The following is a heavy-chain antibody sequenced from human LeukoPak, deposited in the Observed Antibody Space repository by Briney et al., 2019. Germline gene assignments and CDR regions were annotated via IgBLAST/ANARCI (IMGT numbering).Heavy chain of an antibody. CDR1: GGSITTANHY. CDR3: ARRPLVGGIDS. CDR2: IYASGST. J-gene: IGHJ4*02. D-gene: IGHD1-26*01. Sequence: SETLSLTCTVSGGSITTANHYWSWVRQPAGKGLEWIGRIYASGSTNYNPSLKSRVTISVDTSKNQFSLRLSAVTAADTAVYYCARRPLVGGIDSWGQGALVTVSS. V-gene: IGHV4-61*02.